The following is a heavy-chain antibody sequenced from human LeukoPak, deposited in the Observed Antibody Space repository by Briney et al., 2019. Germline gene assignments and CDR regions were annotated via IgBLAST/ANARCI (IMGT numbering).Heavy chain of an antibody. V-gene: IGHV2-70*04. CDR2: IDWDDDK. CDR1: GFSLSTSGMR. Sequence: SGPTLVNPTQTLTLTCTFSGFSLSTSGMRVSWIRQPPGKALEWLARIDWDDDKFYSTSLKTRLTISKDTSKNQVVLTMTNMGPVDTATYYCARMSTYYGILTGYWVGYYFDYWGQGTLVTVSS. CDR3: ARMSTYYGILTGYWVGYYFDY. D-gene: IGHD3-9*01. J-gene: IGHJ4*02.